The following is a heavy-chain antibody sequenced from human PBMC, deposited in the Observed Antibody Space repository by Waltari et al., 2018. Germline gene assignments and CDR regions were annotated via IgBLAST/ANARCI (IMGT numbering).Heavy chain of an antibody. J-gene: IGHJ4*02. Sequence: QVQLVESGGGVVQPGRSLRLSCAASGFTFRSYAMHWLRQAPGKGLEWVAVISYDGSNKYYADSVKGRFTISRDNSKNTLYLQMNSLRAEDTAVYYCATDSGSYPRDYWGQGTLVTVSS. V-gene: IGHV3-30-3*01. CDR2: ISYDGSNK. CDR1: GFTFRSYA. CDR3: ATDSGSYPRDY. D-gene: IGHD1-26*01.